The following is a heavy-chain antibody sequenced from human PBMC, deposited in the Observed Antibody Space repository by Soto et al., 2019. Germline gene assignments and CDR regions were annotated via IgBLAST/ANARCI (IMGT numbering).Heavy chain of an antibody. V-gene: IGHV1-18*01. CDR3: ARDGPILLGSGWYFDY. CDR2: ISAYNGNT. D-gene: IGHD6-19*01. J-gene: IGHJ4*02. Sequence: ASVKVSCKASGYTFTSYGISWVRQAPGQGLEWMGWISAYNGNTNYAQKLQGRVTVTTDTSTSTAYMELRSLRSDDTAVYYCARDGPILLGSGWYFDYWGQGTLVTVSS. CDR1: GYTFTSYG.